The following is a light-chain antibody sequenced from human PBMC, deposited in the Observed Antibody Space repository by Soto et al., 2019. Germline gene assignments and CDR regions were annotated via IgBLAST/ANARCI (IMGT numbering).Light chain of an antibody. Sequence: EIVLTQSPGGVSLSPGDRATLSCRASQNVSGSYLAWYQQKPGQAPRLLIYATSTRATGIPYRFSGSGSGTDFTLTISRLEPEDVAVYYCQQYGSSSLTFGGGTKVEI. CDR3: QQYGSSSLT. CDR2: ATS. CDR1: QNVSGSY. J-gene: IGKJ4*01. V-gene: IGKV3-20*01.